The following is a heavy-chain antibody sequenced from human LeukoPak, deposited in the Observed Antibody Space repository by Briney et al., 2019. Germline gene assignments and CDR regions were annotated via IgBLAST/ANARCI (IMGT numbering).Heavy chain of an antibody. D-gene: IGHD1-26*01. J-gene: IGHJ5*02. CDR3: AGSGSYSFWFDP. Sequence: WIWYIYYSASTNYTPPLKSRVPISVDTSKTQFSLKLSSVTAADTAVYYCAGSGSYSFWFDPWGQGTLVTVSS. CDR2: IYYSAST. V-gene: IGHV4-59*08.